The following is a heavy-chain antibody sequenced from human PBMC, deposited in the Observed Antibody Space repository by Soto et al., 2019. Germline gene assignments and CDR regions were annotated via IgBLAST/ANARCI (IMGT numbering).Heavy chain of an antibody. CDR3: ARDRLGVSVTGGGFDS. Sequence: ASVKVSCKASGYTFSNFGLSWVRQAPGQGLELTGWISPYNGNTNYAQKLQGRLTMTTDTSTSTAYMELRSLRSDDTAVYYCARDRLGVSVTGGGFDSWGQGTLVTVSS. CDR1: GYTFSNFG. J-gene: IGHJ4*02. D-gene: IGHD2-8*01. V-gene: IGHV1-18*01. CDR2: ISPYNGNT.